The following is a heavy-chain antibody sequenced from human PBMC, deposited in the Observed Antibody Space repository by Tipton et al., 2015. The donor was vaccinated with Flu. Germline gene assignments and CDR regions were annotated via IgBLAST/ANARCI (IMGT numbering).Heavy chain of an antibody. D-gene: IGHD2/OR15-2a*01. J-gene: IGHJ4*02. CDR3: ARAEIGDFDY. Sequence: TLSLTCTVSGGSISTSTYYWGWIRQPPGKGLEWIGNIYYSGTTYLSPSLKSRVTISVDTSNNRFSLNLTSVTAADTAVYYCARAEIGDFDYWGQGTLVTVSS. V-gene: IGHV4-39*02. CDR1: GGSISTSTYY. CDR2: IYYSGTT.